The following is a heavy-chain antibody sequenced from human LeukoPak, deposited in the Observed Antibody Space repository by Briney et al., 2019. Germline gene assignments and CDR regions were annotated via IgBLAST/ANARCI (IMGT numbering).Heavy chain of an antibody. D-gene: IGHD2-2*01. CDR2: IITIIGTA. CDR1: GGTFSNYV. CDR3: ATSSDAMTSTTFDI. V-gene: IGHV1-69*13. Sequence: SVKVSCNASGGTFSNYVLSWVRQAPGQGLEWVGGIITIIGTANYAQKFQGRVTITVDESTSTAYLEVSTLRSEDTALYYCATSSDAMTSTTFDIWGQGTMVSVSS. J-gene: IGHJ3*02.